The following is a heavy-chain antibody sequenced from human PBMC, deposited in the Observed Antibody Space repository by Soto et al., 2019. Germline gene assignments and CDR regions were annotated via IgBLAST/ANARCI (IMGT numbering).Heavy chain of an antibody. V-gene: IGHV3-21*06. J-gene: IGHJ4*02. D-gene: IGHD4-17*01. Sequence: LRLSCATSGFTFSSFDMDWVRQAPGKGLEWVSSIHRASTYIYYADSVRGRFTISRDNAKSSLYLQMNSLTVEDTAVYYCARRAVTTYHFFDYWGQGALVTVPQ. CDR2: IHRASTYI. CDR3: ARRAVTTYHFFDY. CDR1: GFTFSSFD.